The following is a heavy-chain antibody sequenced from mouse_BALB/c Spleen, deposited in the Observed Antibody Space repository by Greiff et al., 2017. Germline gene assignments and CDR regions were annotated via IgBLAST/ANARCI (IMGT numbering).Heavy chain of an antibody. Sequence: EVQLQQSGPELVKPGASVKISCKASGYTFTDYNMHWVKQSHGKSLEWIGYIYPYNGGTGYNQKFKSKATLTVDNSSSTAYMELRSLTSEDTAVYYCARDYDYENAYWGQGTLVTVSA. CDR2: IYPYNGGT. CDR1: GYTFTDYN. CDR3: ARDYDYENAY. V-gene: IGHV1S29*02. D-gene: IGHD2-4*01. J-gene: IGHJ3*01.